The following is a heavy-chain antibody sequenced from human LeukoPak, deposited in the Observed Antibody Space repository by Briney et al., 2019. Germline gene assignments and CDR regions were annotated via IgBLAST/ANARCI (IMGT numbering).Heavy chain of an antibody. CDR2: ISYDGSNK. V-gene: IGHV3-30*18. CDR1: GFTFSSYG. Sequence: GGSLRLSRAASGFTFSSYGMHWVRQAPGKGLEWVAVISYDGSNKYYADSVKGRFTISRDNSKNTLYLQMNSLRAEDTAVYYCAKDRTVGALQNAFDIWGQGTMVTVSS. CDR3: AKDRTVGALQNAFDI. J-gene: IGHJ3*02. D-gene: IGHD1-26*01.